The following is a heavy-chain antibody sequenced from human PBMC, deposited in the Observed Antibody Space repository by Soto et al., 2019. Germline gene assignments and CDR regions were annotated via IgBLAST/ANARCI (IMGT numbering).Heavy chain of an antibody. V-gene: IGHV3-15*01. Sequence: AGGSLRLSCAASGFTFSNAWMSWVRQAPGKGLEWVGRIKSKTDGGTTDYAAPVKGRFTISRDDSKNTLYLQMNSLKTEDTAVYYCPTDRPLWSGYYKARDAFDIWGQGTMVTVSS. J-gene: IGHJ3*02. D-gene: IGHD3-3*01. CDR1: GFTFSNAW. CDR3: PTDRPLWSGYYKARDAFDI. CDR2: IKSKTDGGTT.